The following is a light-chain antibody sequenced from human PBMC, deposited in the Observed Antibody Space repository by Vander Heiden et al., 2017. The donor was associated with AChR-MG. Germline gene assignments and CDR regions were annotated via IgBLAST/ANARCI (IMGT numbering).Light chain of an antibody. CDR1: PGISSY. CDR2: AAS. CDR3: QQYYSYPPIT. J-gene: IGKJ5*01. V-gene: IGKV1-8*01. Sequence: AIRITQSPSSLSASTGDRVTITCRASPGISSYLAWYQQKPGKAPKLLIYAASTLQSGVPSRFSGSGCGTDFTLTISCRQSEDFATYYCQQYYSYPPITFGQGTRLEIK.